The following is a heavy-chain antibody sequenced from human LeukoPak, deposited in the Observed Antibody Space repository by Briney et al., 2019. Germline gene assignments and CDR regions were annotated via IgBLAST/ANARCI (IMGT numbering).Heavy chain of an antibody. CDR1: GFIVSSNY. CDR3: VRDGVGAPPFDY. V-gene: IGHV3-74*01. Sequence: GGSLRLSCAVSGFIVSSNYMSWVRQAPGKGLVWVSRIKGDGSSTDYADSVRGRFTISRDNAKNTLLLQMNSLRAEDTAVYYCVRDGVGAPPFDYWGQGVLVTVSS. D-gene: IGHD1-26*01. J-gene: IGHJ4*02. CDR2: IKGDGSST.